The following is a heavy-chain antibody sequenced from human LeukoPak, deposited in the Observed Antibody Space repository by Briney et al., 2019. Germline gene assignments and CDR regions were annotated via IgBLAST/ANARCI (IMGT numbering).Heavy chain of an antibody. CDR2: INHSGST. D-gene: IGHD2-15*01. CDR1: GGSFSGYY. V-gene: IGHV4-34*01. Sequence: SETLSLTCAVYGGSFSGYYWSWIRQPPGKGLEWIGEINHSGSTNYNPSLKSRVTISVDTSKNQFSLKLSSVTAADTAVYYCARRHYSLGYHFDYWGQGTLVTVSS. CDR3: ARRHYSLGYHFDY. J-gene: IGHJ4*02.